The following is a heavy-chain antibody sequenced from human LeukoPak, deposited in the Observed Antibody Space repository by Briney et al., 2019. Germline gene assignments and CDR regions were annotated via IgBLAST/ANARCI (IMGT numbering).Heavy chain of an antibody. CDR1: GGSISSGSYY. V-gene: IGHV4-61*02. CDR2: IYTSGST. J-gene: IGHJ5*02. CDR3: AYRYYYDSSGRGDWFDP. D-gene: IGHD3-22*01. Sequence: PSQTLSLTCTVSGGSISSGSYYWSWIRQPAGKGLEWIGRIYTSGSTNYNPSLKSRGTISVDKSKNQFSLKLSSVTAADTAVYYCAYRYYYDSSGRGDWFDPWGQGTLVTVSS.